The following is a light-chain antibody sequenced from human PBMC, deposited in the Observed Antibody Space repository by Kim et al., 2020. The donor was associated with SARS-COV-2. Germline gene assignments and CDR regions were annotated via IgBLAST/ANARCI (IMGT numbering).Light chain of an antibody. CDR3: QQYNNWTPLT. CDR2: GAS. V-gene: IGKV3-15*01. CDR1: QSVSSN. Sequence: SAGERATLSCRASQSVSSNLAWYQQKPGQAPRLLIYGASTRATGIPARFSGSGSGTEFTLTISSLQSEDFAVYYCQQYNNWTPLTFGGGTKVDIK. J-gene: IGKJ4*01.